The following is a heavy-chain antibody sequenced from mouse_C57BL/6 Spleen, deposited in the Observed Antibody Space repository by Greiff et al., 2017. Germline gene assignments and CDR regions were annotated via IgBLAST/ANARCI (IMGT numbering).Heavy chain of an antibody. Sequence: QVQLKQSGPGLVQPSQSLSITCTVSGFSLTSYGVHWVRQSPGKGLEWLGVIWSGGSTDYNAAFISRLSISKDNSKSQVFFKMNSLQADDTAIYYCARAPYYYGSSPYAMDYWGQGTSVTVSS. CDR3: ARAPYYYGSSPYAMDY. J-gene: IGHJ4*01. CDR1: GFSLTSYG. D-gene: IGHD1-1*01. CDR2: IWSGGST. V-gene: IGHV2-2*01.